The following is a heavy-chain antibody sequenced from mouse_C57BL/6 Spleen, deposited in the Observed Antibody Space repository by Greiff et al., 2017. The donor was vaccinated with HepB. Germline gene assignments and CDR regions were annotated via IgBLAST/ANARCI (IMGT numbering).Heavy chain of an antibody. CDR1: GYTFTSYW. CDR3: ARGSSMVTEAWFAY. Sequence: VQLQQPGAELVKPGASVKMSCKASGYTFTSYWITWVKQRPGQGLEWIGDIYPGSGSTNYNEKFKSKATLTVDTSSSTAYMQLSSLTSEDSAVYYCARGSSMVTEAWFAYWGQGTLVTVSA. D-gene: IGHD2-2*01. J-gene: IGHJ3*01. V-gene: IGHV1-55*01. CDR2: IYPGSGST.